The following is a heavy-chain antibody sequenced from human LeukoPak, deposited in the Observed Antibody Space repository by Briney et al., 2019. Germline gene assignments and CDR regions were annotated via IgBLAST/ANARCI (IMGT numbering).Heavy chain of an antibody. Sequence: PSQTLSLTCTVSGGSISSGSYYWSWIRQPAGKGLEWIGRIYTSGSTNYNPSLKSRVTISVDTSKNQFSLKLSSVTAADTAVYYCARVGPRNWGFDAFDIWGQGTMVTVSS. D-gene: IGHD7-27*01. CDR1: GGSISSGSYY. V-gene: IGHV4-61*02. J-gene: IGHJ3*02. CDR2: IYTSGST. CDR3: ARVGPRNWGFDAFDI.